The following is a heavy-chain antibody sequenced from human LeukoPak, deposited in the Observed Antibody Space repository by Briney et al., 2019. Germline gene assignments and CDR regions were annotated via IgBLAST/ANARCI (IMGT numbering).Heavy chain of an antibody. CDR1: GYTFTDYF. CDR2: ISGYNGNT. D-gene: IGHD3-22*01. Sequence: ASVKVSCKASGYTFTDYFMNWVRQAPGQGLEWMGWISGYNGNTNYAQKLQGRVTMTTDTSTSTAYMDLRSLRSDDTAVYYCARDRHRRHYYDSSLHPPLDYWGQGTLVTVSS. J-gene: IGHJ4*02. CDR3: ARDRHRRHYYDSSLHPPLDY. V-gene: IGHV1-18*04.